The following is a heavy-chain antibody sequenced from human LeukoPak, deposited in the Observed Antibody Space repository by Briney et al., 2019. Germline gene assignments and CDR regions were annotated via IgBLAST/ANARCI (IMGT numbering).Heavy chain of an antibody. CDR1: GFTFSSYS. V-gene: IGHV3-48*04. CDR3: ARDYYGSGSYYDY. Sequence: GGSLRLSCAASGFTFSSYSMNWVRQAPGKGLEWVSYISSSSSTIYYADSVKGRFTISRDNAKNSLYLQMNSLRAEDTAVYYCARDYYGSGSYYDYWGQGTLVTVSS. D-gene: IGHD3-10*01. J-gene: IGHJ4*02. CDR2: ISSSSSTI.